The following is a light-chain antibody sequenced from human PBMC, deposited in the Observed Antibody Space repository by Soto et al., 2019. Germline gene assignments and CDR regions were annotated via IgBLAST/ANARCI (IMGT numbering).Light chain of an antibody. Sequence: EIVLTQSPATLSLSPGARATLSCRASQSINRHLAWYRQKPGQAPRLLIYDASNRATGIPARFSGSGSGTYFTLTIGSLEPEDFGVYYCQQRSNWPPVTFGGGTKVELK. CDR2: DAS. J-gene: IGKJ4*02. CDR1: QSINRH. CDR3: QQRSNWPPVT. V-gene: IGKV3-11*01.